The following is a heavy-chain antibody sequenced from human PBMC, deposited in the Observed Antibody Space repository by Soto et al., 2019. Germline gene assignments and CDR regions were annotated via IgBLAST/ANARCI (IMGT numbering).Heavy chain of an antibody. D-gene: IGHD1-26*01. J-gene: IGHJ4*02. CDR1: GFTFTSSA. Sequence: QMQLVQSGPEVKKPGTSVKVSCKASGFTFTSSAVQWVRQARGQRLEWIGWIVVGSGNTNYAQKFQERVTITRDMSTSTAYMELSSLSSEDTAVYYGAADTTVGASHFDYWGQGTLVTVSS. CDR3: AADTTVGASHFDY. V-gene: IGHV1-58*01. CDR2: IVVGSGNT.